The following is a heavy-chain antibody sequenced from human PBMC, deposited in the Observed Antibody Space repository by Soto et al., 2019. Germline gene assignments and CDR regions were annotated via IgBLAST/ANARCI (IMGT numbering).Heavy chain of an antibody. CDR1: GFTFSSYW. V-gene: IGHV3-74*01. J-gene: IGHJ4*02. Sequence: GGSLRLSCAASGFTFSSYWMHWVRQAPGKGLVWVSRINSDGSSTSYADSVKGRFTISRDNAKNTLYLQMNSLRAEDTAVYYCARDPGYYGSGSYPVIDYWGQGTLVTVSS. CDR3: ARDPGYYGSGSYPVIDY. CDR2: INSDGSST. D-gene: IGHD3-10*01.